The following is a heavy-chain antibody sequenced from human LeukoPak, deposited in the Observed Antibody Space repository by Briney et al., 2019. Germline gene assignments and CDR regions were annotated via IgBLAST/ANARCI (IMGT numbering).Heavy chain of an antibody. CDR3: ARPPTVTTAGYYFGY. D-gene: IGHD4-17*01. V-gene: IGHV3-11*01. CDR1: GFTFSDYY. Sequence: PGGSLRLSCAASGFTFSDYYMSWIRQAPGKGLEWVSYIGSSGSPIYYADSVRGRFTISRDNAKNSLFLQVKSLRAEDTDVYYCARPPTVTTAGYYFGYWGQGTLVTVSS. CDR2: IGSSGSPI. J-gene: IGHJ4*02.